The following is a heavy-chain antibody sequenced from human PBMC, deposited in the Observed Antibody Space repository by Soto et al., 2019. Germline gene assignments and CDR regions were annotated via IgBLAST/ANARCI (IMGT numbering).Heavy chain of an antibody. Sequence: EVQLLESGGGLVQPGGSLRLSCAASGFTFSSYAMSWVRQAPGKGLEWVSAISGSGGSTYYADSVKGRFTISRDNSKNTLYLKMTGWGAEETAVYYCAKDRDSGGWSGGWSTPWGQGTLVTVSS. V-gene: IGHV3-23*01. CDR3: AKDRDSGGWSGGWSTP. J-gene: IGHJ5*02. CDR2: ISGSGGST. D-gene: IGHD6-19*01. CDR1: GFTFSSYA.